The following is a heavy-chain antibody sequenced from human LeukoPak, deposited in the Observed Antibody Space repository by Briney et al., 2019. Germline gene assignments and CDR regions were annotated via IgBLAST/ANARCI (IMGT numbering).Heavy chain of an antibody. D-gene: IGHD3-10*01. CDR2: IGSDNKP. Sequence: PGGSLRLSCEASGFTFSAYAMTWVRQAPGKGLEWVSSIGSDNKPHYSESVKGRFAISRDNSKNTLYLQMNSLRAEDTAIYYCASRNYYLDHWGQGTLVTVSS. CDR3: ASRNYYLDH. J-gene: IGHJ4*02. CDR1: GFTFSAYA. V-gene: IGHV3-23*05.